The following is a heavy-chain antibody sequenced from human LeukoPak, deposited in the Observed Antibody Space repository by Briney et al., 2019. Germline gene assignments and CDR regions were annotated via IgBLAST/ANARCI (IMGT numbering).Heavy chain of an antibody. CDR1: GDSVSSNSAA. CDR3: ARGDCSGGSCYLDY. CDR2: TYYRSKWYY. Sequence: SQTLSLTCAISGDSVSSNSAAWNWIRQSPSRDLEWLGRTYYRSKWYYDYAVSVKSRITINPDTSKNQFSLQLNSVTPEDTAVYYCARGDCSGGSCYLDYWGQGTLVTVSS. J-gene: IGHJ4*02. V-gene: IGHV6-1*01. D-gene: IGHD2-15*01.